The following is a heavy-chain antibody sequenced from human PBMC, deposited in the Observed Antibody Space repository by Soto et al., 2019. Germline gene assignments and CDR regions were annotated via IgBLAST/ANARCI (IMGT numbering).Heavy chain of an antibody. D-gene: IGHD4-17*01. CDR3: ARDTAPSDV. V-gene: IGHV1-3*01. CDR2: INAGNGNT. J-gene: IGHJ6*02. Sequence: QVQLVQSGAEVKKPGASVKVSCKASGYTFTSYAMHWVRQAPGQRLEWMGWINAGNGNTKYSQKCQGRVTITRDTSAITAYMELSRLRSEDTAVYYCARDTAPSDVWGQVNTVTVSS. CDR1: GYTFTSYA.